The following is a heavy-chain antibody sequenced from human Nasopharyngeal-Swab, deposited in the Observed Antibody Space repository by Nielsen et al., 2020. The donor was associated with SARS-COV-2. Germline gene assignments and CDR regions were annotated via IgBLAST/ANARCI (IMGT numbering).Heavy chain of an antibody. D-gene: IGHD2-2*01. V-gene: IGHV3-7*01. CDR1: GFTFSGYW. CDR3: AGDRDYAGAFDI. Sequence: GESLKISCAASGFTFSGYWMSWVRQAPGKGLEWVANIKQDGSEKYYVDSVKGRFTISRDNAKNSLYLQMNSLRAEDTAVYYCAGDRDYAGAFDIWGQGTMVTVSS. J-gene: IGHJ3*02. CDR2: IKQDGSEK.